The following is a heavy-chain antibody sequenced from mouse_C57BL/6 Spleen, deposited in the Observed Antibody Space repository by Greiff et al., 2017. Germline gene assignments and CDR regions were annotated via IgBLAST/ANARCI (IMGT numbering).Heavy chain of an antibody. V-gene: IGHV1-59*01. CDR1: GYTFTSYW. J-gene: IGHJ2*01. Sequence: QVQLQQPGAELVRPGTSVKLSCKASGYTFTSYWMHWVKQRPGQGLEWIGVIDPSDSYTNYNQKFKGKATLTVDTSSSTAYMQLSSLTSEDSAVYYCARGGDYDPFDYWGQGTTLTVSS. CDR3: ARGGDYDPFDY. CDR2: IDPSDSYT. D-gene: IGHD2-4*01.